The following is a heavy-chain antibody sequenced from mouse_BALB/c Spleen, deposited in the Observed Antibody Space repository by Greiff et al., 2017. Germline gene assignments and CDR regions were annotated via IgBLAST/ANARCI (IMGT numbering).Heavy chain of an antibody. CDR3: AREELGRGYAMDY. V-gene: IGHV2-9*02. CDR1: GFSLTSYG. J-gene: IGHJ4*01. CDR2: IWAGGST. Sequence: QVQLKESGPGLVAPSQSLSITCTVSGFSLTSYGVHWVRQPPGKGLEWLGVIWAGGSTNYNSALMSRLSISKDNSKSQVFLKMNSLQTDDTAMYYCAREELGRGYAMDYWGQGTSVTVSS. D-gene: IGHD4-1*01.